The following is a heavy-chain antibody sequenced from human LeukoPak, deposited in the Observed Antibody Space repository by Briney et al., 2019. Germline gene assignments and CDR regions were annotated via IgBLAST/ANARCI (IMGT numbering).Heavy chain of an antibody. Sequence: GASVTVSCNSSGYTFTGYYMHWVRQAPGQGLEWMGWINPNSGGTHYAQKFRGRVTMTRDTSINTAYMELSRLRSDDTAIYYCARGSSIVTSTIDWFDPWGQGALVAVSS. CDR3: ARGSSIVTSTIDWFDP. D-gene: IGHD6-6*01. CDR1: GYTFTGYY. V-gene: IGHV1-2*02. CDR2: INPNSGGT. J-gene: IGHJ5*02.